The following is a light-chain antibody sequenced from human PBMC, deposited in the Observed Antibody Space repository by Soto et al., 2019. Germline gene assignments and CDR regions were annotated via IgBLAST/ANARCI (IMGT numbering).Light chain of an antibody. Sequence: EIVMTQSPATLSVSPGERATLSCRASQSVSSNLAWYQQKPGQAPRLLIYGASTRPTGIPARFSGSGSGTEFTLTISSLQSEDFAVYYCQQYNNWPPYAFGQWTKLEIK. CDR2: GAS. CDR3: QQYNNWPPYA. J-gene: IGKJ2*01. CDR1: QSVSSN. V-gene: IGKV3-15*01.